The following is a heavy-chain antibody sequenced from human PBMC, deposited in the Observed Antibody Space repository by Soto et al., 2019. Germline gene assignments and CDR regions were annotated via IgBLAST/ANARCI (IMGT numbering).Heavy chain of an antibody. Sequence: PSETLSLTCTVSGGSISSYYWSWIRQPPGKGLEWIGEINHSGSTNYNPSLKSRVTISVDTSKNQFSLKLSSVTAADTAVYYCARGQGGYSYPNWFDPWGQGTLVTVSS. J-gene: IGHJ5*02. D-gene: IGHD5-18*01. CDR1: GGSISSYY. V-gene: IGHV4-34*01. CDR2: INHSGST. CDR3: ARGQGGYSYPNWFDP.